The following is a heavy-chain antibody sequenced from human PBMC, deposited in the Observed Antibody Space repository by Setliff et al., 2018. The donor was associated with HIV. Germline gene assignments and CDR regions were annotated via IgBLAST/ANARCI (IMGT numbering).Heavy chain of an antibody. CDR2: ITSSSSYK. CDR1: RFTFSSYS. V-gene: IGHV3-21*01. Sequence: GGSLRLSCAASRFTFSSYSMNWVRQAPGKGLEWVSSITSSSSYKYYADSVKGRFTISRDNAKNSLYLQMNSLRAEDTAVYYCARGRDDSSGYYYHFDYWGQGTQVTVSS. CDR3: ARGRDDSSGYYYHFDY. J-gene: IGHJ4*02. D-gene: IGHD3-22*01.